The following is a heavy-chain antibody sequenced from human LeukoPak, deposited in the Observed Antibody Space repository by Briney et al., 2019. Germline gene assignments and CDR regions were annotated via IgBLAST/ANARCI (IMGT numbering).Heavy chain of an antibody. J-gene: IGHJ4*02. CDR1: GGSISSSNYY. D-gene: IGHD3-10*01. CDR3: ARHVSGVDYFDY. CDR2: CYYSGST. Sequence: ASETLSLTCTVSGGSISSSNYYWGWIRQPPGKGLQWIGSCYYSGSTFYSPSLQSRVTISVDTSKKQFSLTLSSVTAADTAVYYCARHVSGVDYFDYWGQGTLVTVSS. V-gene: IGHV4-39*01.